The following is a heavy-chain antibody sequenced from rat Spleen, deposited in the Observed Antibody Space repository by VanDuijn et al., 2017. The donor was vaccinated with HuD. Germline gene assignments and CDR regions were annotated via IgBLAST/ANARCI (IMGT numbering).Heavy chain of an antibody. CDR1: GFSLTSYH. V-gene: IGHV2S12*01. CDR2: ISSVGIT. J-gene: IGHJ2*01. D-gene: IGHD1-10*01. Sequence: QVHLKESGPGLVQPSQTLSLTCTVSGFSLTSYHVSWVRQPPGKGLEWIAAISSVGITYYNSALKSRLSISRDTSKSQVFLKMNSLQPEDTGTYYCARPYNNLFDYWGQGVMVTVSS. CDR3: ARPYNNLFDY.